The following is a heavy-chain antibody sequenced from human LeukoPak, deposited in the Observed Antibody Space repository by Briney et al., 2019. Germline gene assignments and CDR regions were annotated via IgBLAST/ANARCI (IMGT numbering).Heavy chain of an antibody. CDR2: INPRGTSI. Sequence: RRASVKVSCKASGYSFTSHYMHWVRQAPGQGLEWMGLINPRGTSIIYAEKFQGIIIMTRDMSTTTAYMEVSSLKSDDTAVYYCARDNSMHERGWWFDPWGQGTLVTVSS. D-gene: IGHD4-23*01. J-gene: IGHJ5*02. V-gene: IGHV1-46*01. CDR3: ARDNSMHERGWWFDP. CDR1: GYSFTSHY.